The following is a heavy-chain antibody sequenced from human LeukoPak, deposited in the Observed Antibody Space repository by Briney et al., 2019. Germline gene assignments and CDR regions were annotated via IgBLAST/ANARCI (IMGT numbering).Heavy chain of an antibody. Sequence: GGSLRLSCVASGFTFSSYAMSWVRQAPGKGLEWVSSISGSGDSTYYADSVKGRFTISRDNSKNTLYLQMNSLRAEDTAVYYCAKGRPWIQLWTDFDYWGQGTLVTVSS. CDR2: ISGSGDST. CDR3: AKGRPWIQLWTDFDY. V-gene: IGHV3-23*01. J-gene: IGHJ4*02. D-gene: IGHD5-18*01. CDR1: GFTFSSYA.